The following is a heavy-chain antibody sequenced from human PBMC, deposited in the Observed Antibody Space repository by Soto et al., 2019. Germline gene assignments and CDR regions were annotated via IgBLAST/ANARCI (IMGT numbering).Heavy chain of an antibody. CDR1: GFTFSNCA. Sequence: GGALRLSCAASGFTFSNCAMAWVRQAPGKGLEWVSSISGDGANTYHADSVRGRFTISRDNSENTLYLQMRSLRAEDTAVYYCAKDLVAARTYWGQGALVTVSS. CDR2: ISGDGANT. V-gene: IGHV3-23*01. D-gene: IGHD2-15*01. J-gene: IGHJ4*01. CDR3: AKDLVAARTY.